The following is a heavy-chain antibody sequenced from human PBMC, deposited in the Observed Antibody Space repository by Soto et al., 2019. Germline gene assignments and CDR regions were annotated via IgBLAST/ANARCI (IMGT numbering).Heavy chain of an antibody. J-gene: IGHJ5*02. CDR3: TKYSGTSSAPAA. CDR1: GFSFSDSA. D-gene: IGHD1-26*01. CDR2: IGSKGQNYAT. Sequence: EVQLVESGGGLVQPGGSLKLSCAASGFSFSDSAMHWVRQASGKGLEWVGRIGSKGQNYATTYAASVKGRFIISTDESKNTAQMQMNSLKTEDTAVYYCTKYSGTSSAPAALGQGTLVTVSS. V-gene: IGHV3-73*02.